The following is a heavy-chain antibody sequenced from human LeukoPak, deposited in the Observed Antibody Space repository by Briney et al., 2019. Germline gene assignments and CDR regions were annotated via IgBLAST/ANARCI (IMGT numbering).Heavy chain of an antibody. D-gene: IGHD3-10*01. J-gene: IGHJ4*02. V-gene: IGHV4-4*07. CDR3: ARDAKYYYGSRTYFFFEY. Sequence: SETLSLTCTVSGGSFSTYYWSWIRQPAGQGLEWIGHIYTSGTTNYNPSPKSRVTMSIDTSKNQFSLTLSSVTAADTAIYYCARDAKYYYGSRTYFFFEYWGQGTLLTVSS. CDR2: IYTSGTT. CDR1: GGSFSTYY.